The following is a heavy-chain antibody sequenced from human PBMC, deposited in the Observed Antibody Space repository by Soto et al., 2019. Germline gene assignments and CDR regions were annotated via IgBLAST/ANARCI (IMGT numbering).Heavy chain of an antibody. D-gene: IGHD2-21*01. J-gene: IGHJ4*02. CDR1: GASIGRGGYY. Sequence: TLSLTCTVSGASIGRGGYYWTWIRQHPGKALEWMGHIHFSGETNYNPSLMGRLTMSIDTSTNQFSLNLAAVTAADTAMYYCARDQGGDLDYWGQGNLVTVSS. V-gene: IGHV4-31*03. CDR3: ARDQGGDLDY. CDR2: IHFSGET.